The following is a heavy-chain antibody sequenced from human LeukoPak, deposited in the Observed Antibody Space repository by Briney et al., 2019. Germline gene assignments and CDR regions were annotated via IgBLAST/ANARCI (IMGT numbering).Heavy chain of an antibody. CDR2: ISAYNGNT. CDR1: GYTFTGYY. CDR3: ARTDRDDYGESNSDY. D-gene: IGHD4-17*01. Sequence: RASVKVSCKASGYTFTGYYMHWVRQAPGQGLEWMGWISAYNGNTNYAQKLQGRVTMTTDTSTSTAYMELRSLRSDDTAVYYCARTDRDDYGESNSDYWGQGTLVTVSS. J-gene: IGHJ4*02. V-gene: IGHV1-18*04.